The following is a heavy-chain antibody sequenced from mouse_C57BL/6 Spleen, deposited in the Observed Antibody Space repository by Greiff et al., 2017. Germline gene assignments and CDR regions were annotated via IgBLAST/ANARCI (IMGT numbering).Heavy chain of an antibody. CDR2: IDPSDSGT. J-gene: IGHJ1*03. V-gene: IGHV1-52*01. CDR1: GYTFTSYW. D-gene: IGHD1-2*01. CDR3: AIHYYGPSYWYFDV. Sequence: QVQLQQPGAELVRPGSSVKLSCKASGYTFTSYWMHWVKQRPIQGLEWIGNIDPSDSGTHYNQKFKDKATLTVAKSSSTAYMQLSSLTSEDSTVYYCAIHYYGPSYWYFDVWGTGTTVTVSS.